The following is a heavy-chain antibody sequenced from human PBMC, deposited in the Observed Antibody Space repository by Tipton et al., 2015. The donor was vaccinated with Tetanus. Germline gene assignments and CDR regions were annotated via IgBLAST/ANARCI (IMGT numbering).Heavy chain of an antibody. V-gene: IGHV3-53*01. Sequence: GSLRLSCAASGFTVSSNYMSWVRQAPGKGLEWVSVIYSGGSTYYADSVKGRFTISRDNSKNTLYLQMNNLRDEDTAVYYCAREMVEWELLGYFDYWGQGTLVTVSS. D-gene: IGHD1-26*01. CDR2: IYSGGST. CDR3: AREMVEWELLGYFDY. J-gene: IGHJ4*02. CDR1: GFTVSSNY.